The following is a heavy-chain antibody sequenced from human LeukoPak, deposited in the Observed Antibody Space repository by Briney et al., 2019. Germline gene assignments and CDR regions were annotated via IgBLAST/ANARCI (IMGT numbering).Heavy chain of an antibody. CDR1: GYTFTGYY. CDR2: INPNSGGT. D-gene: IGHD2-2*01. CDR3: ARGGDCSSTSCYATRPRGYFDL. V-gene: IGHV1-2*02. Sequence: ASVKVSCKASGYTFTGYYMHWVRQAPGQGLEWMGWINPNSGGTNYAQKLQGRVTMTTDTSTSTAYMELRSLRSDDTAVYYCARGGDCSSTSCYATRPRGYFDLWGRGTLVTVSS. J-gene: IGHJ2*01.